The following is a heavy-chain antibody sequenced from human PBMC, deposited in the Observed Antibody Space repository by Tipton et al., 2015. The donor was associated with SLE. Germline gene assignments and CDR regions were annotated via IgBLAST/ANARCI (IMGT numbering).Heavy chain of an antibody. V-gene: IGHV4-61*02. CDR3: AGDGLRKGWLFFDL. CDR1: GGSISSGGHY. Sequence: TLSLTCTVSGGSISSGGHYWSWIRQPAGKGLEWIGRIHASGSSGSTEYNPSLKSRVSMSLDTSKNQFSLNLTSVTAADTALYYCAGDGLRKGWLFFDLWGRGILVTVSS. J-gene: IGHJ2*01. CDR2: IHASGSSGST. D-gene: IGHD3-10*01.